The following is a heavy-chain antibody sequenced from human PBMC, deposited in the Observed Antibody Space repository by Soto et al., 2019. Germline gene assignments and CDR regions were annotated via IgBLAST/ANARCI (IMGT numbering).Heavy chain of an antibody. CDR3: AREMDDFWSGYPNRRSHYGMDV. CDR1: GFTFSSYG. V-gene: IGHV3-33*01. J-gene: IGHJ6*02. CDR2: IWYDGSNK. Sequence: GGSLRLSCAASGFTFSSYGMHWVRQAPGKGLEWVAVIWYDGSNKYYADSVKGRFTISRDNSKNTLYLQMNSLRAEDTAVYYCAREMDDFWSGYPNRRSHYGMDVWGQGTTVTVSS. D-gene: IGHD3-3*01.